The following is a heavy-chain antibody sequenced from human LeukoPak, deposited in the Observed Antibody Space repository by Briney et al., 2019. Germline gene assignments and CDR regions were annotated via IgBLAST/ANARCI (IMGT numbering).Heavy chain of an antibody. J-gene: IGHJ4*02. V-gene: IGHV3-23*01. CDR2: SGDSDGST. CDR3: AKGGCRGTCNPLAY. D-gene: IGHD2-15*01. Sequence: GGSLRLSCAASGFTFSGSGMSWVRQAPGKGLEWISSSGDSDGSTYYADSLKCRLTISRDNSKNTLYLQMNNLRAEDTAVYYCAKGGCRGTCNPLAYWGQGALVTVSP. CDR1: GFTFSGSG.